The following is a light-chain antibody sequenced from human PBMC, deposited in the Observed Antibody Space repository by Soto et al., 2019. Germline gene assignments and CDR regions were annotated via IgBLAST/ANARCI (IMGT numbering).Light chain of an antibody. J-gene: IGKJ5*01. CDR2: DAS. V-gene: IGKV3-11*01. Sequence: ERVLTQSPATLFMSQGERATLSCRASQSVSSYLAWYQQKPGQAPRLLIYDASNRATGIPARFSGSGSGTDFTLTISSLEPEDFAVYYCQQRSNFITFGQGTRLEIK. CDR3: QQRSNFIT. CDR1: QSVSSY.